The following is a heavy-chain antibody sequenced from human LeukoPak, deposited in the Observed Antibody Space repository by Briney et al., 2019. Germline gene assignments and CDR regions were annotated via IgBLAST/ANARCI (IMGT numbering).Heavy chain of an antibody. D-gene: IGHD3-10*01. CDR1: GGSISSSSYY. CDR3: ARDYYGSGSYYNGYFDY. CDR2: IYYSGST. V-gene: IGHV4-39*07. J-gene: IGHJ4*02. Sequence: SETLSLTCTVSGGSISSSSYYWGWIRQPPGKGLEWIGSIYYSGSTYYNPSLKSRVTISVDTSKNQFSLKLSSVTAADTAVYYCARDYYGSGSYYNGYFDYWGQGTLVTVSS.